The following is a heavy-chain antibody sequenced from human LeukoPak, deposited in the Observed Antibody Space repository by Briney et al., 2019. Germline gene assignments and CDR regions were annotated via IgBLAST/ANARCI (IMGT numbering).Heavy chain of an antibody. CDR3: TRGPIQLWLHNGMDV. CDR1: GFTFCDHD. D-gene: IGHD5-18*01. V-gene: IGHV3-49*03. CDR2: IRSKAYSGTI. J-gene: IGHJ6*02. Sequence: GGTLTLNCTGYGFTFCDHDMRWLGQAPGKGLKGGGFIRSKAYSGTIEYAASVKGSFTISTHYPKSIAYPQMNSMETEDTGVYYCTRGPIQLWLHNGMDVWGQGTPVTVSS.